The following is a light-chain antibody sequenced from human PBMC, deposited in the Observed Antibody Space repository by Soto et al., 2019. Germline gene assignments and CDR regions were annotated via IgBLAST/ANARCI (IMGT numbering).Light chain of an antibody. J-gene: IGLJ1*01. CDR2: EVN. CDR3: GSYAGSSNV. V-gene: IGLV2-8*01. Sequence: QSALTQPPSASGSPGQSVAISCTGTSSDVGGYNYASWYQQHPGKAPKLMIYEVNKRPSGVPDRFSGSKSGNTASLTVSGLQAEDEADYYCGSYAGSSNVFGTGTKVTVL. CDR1: SSDVGGYNY.